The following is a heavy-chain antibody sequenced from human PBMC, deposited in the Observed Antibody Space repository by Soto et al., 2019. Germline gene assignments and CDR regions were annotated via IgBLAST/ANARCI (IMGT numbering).Heavy chain of an antibody. Sequence: SETLSLTCAVYGGSFSGYYWSWIRQPPGKGLEWIGEINHSGSTNYNPSLKSRVTISVDTSKNQFSLKLSSVTAADTAVYYCARGYGYYSAYYFDYWGQGTLVTSPQ. V-gene: IGHV4-34*01. D-gene: IGHD5-18*01. CDR1: GGSFSGYY. J-gene: IGHJ4*01. CDR2: INHSGST. CDR3: ARGYGYYSAYYFDY.